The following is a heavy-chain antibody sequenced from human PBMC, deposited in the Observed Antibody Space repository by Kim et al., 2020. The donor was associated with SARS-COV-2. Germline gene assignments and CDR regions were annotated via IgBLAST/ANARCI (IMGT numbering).Heavy chain of an antibody. J-gene: IGHJ6*02. D-gene: IGHD2-2*01. Sequence: ASVKVSCKASGYTFTSYGISWVRQAPGQGLEWMGWISAYNGNTNYAQKLQGRVTMTTDTSTSTAYMELRSLRSDDTAVYYCARVGDCSSTSCYGMDVWGQGTTVTVSS. CDR1: GYTFTSYG. CDR3: ARVGDCSSTSCYGMDV. CDR2: ISAYNGNT. V-gene: IGHV1-18*01.